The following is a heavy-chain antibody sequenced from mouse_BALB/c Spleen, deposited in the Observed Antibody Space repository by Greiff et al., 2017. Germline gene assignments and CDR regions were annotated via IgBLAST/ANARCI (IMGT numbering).Heavy chain of an antibody. Sequence: EVMLVESGPGLVKPSQSLSLTCTVTGYSITSDYAWNWIRQFPGNKLEWMGYISYSGSTSYNPSLKSRISITRDTSKNQFFLQLNSVTTEDTATYYCAGGYFGFAYWGQGTLVTVSA. D-gene: IGHD2-14*01. J-gene: IGHJ3*01. CDR3: AGGYFGFAY. CDR2: ISYSGST. CDR1: GYSITSDYA. V-gene: IGHV3-2*02.